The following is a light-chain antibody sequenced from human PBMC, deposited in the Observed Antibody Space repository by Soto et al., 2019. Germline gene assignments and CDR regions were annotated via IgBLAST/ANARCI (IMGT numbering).Light chain of an antibody. V-gene: IGKV3-15*01. J-gene: IGKJ5*01. Sequence: EIVLTQSPATLSVSPGERVTLSCRASQNIDINLVWYQQKPGQAPRLLIFRASTRATGIPPRFSGSGSGTEFTLTISSPQSEDIAVYYCQQYHHWHPITFGQGTRLEIK. CDR3: QQYHHWHPIT. CDR1: QNIDIN. CDR2: RAS.